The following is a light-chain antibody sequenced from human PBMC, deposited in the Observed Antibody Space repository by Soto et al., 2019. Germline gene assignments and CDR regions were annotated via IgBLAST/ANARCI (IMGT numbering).Light chain of an antibody. V-gene: IGKV1-39*01. CDR2: AAS. Sequence: DIQMSQSPSSLSASVGDRITITCRASENIARHLNWYQQKPGKAPNLLIYAASNLQNGVPLRFRGGGSGTDFTLTISNLQPEDLATYYCQQSYSTLSITFGQGTRLEI. CDR3: QQSYSTLSIT. J-gene: IGKJ5*01. CDR1: ENIARH.